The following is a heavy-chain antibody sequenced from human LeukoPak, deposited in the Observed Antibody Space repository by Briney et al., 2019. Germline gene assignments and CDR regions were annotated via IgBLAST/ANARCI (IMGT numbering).Heavy chain of an antibody. CDR3: VKNFWSDKYYFYYMDV. J-gene: IGHJ6*03. V-gene: IGHV3-23*01. CDR2: ISGSSGST. Sequence: GGSLRLSCAASGFSFSSYVMSWVRQAPGKGLEWVSGISGSSGSTYYADSVKGRFTISRGNPKNTLYLQMNSLRAEDTAVYYCVKNFWSDKYYFYYMDVWGKGTTVTVSS. D-gene: IGHD3-3*01. CDR1: GFSFSSYV.